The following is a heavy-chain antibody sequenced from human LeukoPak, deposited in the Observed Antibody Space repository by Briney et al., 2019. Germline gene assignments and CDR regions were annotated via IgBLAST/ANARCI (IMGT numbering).Heavy chain of an antibody. J-gene: IGHJ4*02. D-gene: IGHD6-6*01. V-gene: IGHV3-23*01. CDR1: GFTFSSYA. Sequence: GGSLRLSCAASGFTFSSYAMSWVRQAPGKGLEWVSAISGSGGSTYYADSVKGRFTISRDNSKNTLYLQMNSLRAEDTAVYYCAKVPVVYSSSSDYFDYWGQGTLVTVSS. CDR2: ISGSGGST. CDR3: AKVPVVYSSSSDYFDY.